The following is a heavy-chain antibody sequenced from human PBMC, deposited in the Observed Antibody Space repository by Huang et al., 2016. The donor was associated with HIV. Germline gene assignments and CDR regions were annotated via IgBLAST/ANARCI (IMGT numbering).Heavy chain of an antibody. CDR2: INPKRGGT. J-gene: IGHJ4*02. V-gene: IGHV1-2*02. D-gene: IGHD6-6*01. CDR1: GDTFTDSN. Sequence: QVQLVQSGAEVKNPGASVRVSCKASGDTFTDSNIHWVRQAPGQGLEWRGEINPKRGGTIYAQRFQGRITMTRDTTISTVHMDLRRIQSDDTAVYFCARDWSFGSSTSPADWGQGTLVTVSS. CDR3: ARDWSFGSSTSPAD.